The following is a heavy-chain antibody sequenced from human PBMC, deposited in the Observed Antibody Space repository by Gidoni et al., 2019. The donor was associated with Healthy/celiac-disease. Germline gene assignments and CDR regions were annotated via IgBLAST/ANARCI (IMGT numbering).Heavy chain of an antibody. D-gene: IGHD2-15*01. CDR1: GGSILSCGYY. CDR3: ARVVVAATRTYYFDY. V-gene: IGHV4-31*03. Sequence: QVQLQESGPGLVKPSQTLSLTCPVSGGSILSCGYYWSWIRQHPGKGLEWIGYIYYSGSTYYNPSLKSRVTISVDTSKNQFSLKLSSVTAADTAVYYCARVVVAATRTYYFDYWGQGTLVTVSS. CDR2: IYYSGST. J-gene: IGHJ4*02.